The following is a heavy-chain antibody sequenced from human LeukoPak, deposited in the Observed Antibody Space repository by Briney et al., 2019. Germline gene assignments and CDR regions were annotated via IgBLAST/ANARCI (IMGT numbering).Heavy chain of an antibody. CDR3: AREVGWFDS. J-gene: IGHJ5*01. V-gene: IGHV3-23*01. D-gene: IGHD1-26*01. CDR1: GFTFTNFA. CDR2: ISGNSGST. Sequence: GGSLRLSCAASGFTFTNFAMSWVRQAPGKGLEWVSVISGNSGSTYYADSVKGRFTISRENSKNTLYLQMNSMRAEDTAIYYCAREVGWFDSWGQGTLVTVSS.